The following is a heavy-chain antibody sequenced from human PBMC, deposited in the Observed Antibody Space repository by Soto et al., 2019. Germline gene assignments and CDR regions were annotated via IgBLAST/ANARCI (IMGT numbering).Heavy chain of an antibody. V-gene: IGHV1-3*01. D-gene: IGHD2-2*01. CDR2: INAGNGNT. J-gene: IGHJ6*02. CDR3: ARGVENILVVLDVFGYYGMDV. Sequence: QVPLVQSGAEVKKPGASVKVSCKASGYSFTSYAIYWVRQAPGQRLEWMGWINAGNGNTKYSQKLQGRVTFTGDTSASTAHMELSSLRSEDTAVYFCARGVENILVVLDVFGYYGMDVWGQGTTVTVSS. CDR1: GYSFTSYA.